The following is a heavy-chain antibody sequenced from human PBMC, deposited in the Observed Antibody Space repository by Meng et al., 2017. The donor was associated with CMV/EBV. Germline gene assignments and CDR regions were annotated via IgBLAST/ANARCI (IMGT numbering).Heavy chain of an antibody. J-gene: IGHJ4*02. CDR1: GYHFTSYG. Sequence: QLVQSGAGVKKPGASVTVSCKASGYHFTSYGISWVRQAPGQGLEWMGWISAYNGNTNYAQKLQGRVTMTTDTSTSTAYMELRSLRSDDTAVYYCARDPAWSVITPRRGFDYWGQGTLVTVSS. V-gene: IGHV1-18*01. CDR3: ARDPAWSVITPRRGFDY. CDR2: ISAYNGNT. D-gene: IGHD2-15*01.